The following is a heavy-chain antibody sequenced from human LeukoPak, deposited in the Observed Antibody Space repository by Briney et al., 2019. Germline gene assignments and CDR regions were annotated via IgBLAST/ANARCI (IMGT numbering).Heavy chain of an antibody. V-gene: IGHV4-61*08. CDR3: ARVPISTTARGYFDY. J-gene: IGHJ4*02. D-gene: IGHD4-17*01. CDR1: GDSVISGGYY. Sequence: PSETLSLTCTVSGDSVISGGYYWSWIWQPPGKGLEWIGYIYYSGSTTYNPSLKSRVTISVDTSKNKFSLKLSSVTAADTAVYCCARVPISTTARGYFDYWGQGTLVTVSS. CDR2: IYYSGST.